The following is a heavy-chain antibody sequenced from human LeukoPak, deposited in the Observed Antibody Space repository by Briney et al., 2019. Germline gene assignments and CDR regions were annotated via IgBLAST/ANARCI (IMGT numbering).Heavy chain of an antibody. V-gene: IGHV1-18*04. J-gene: IGHJ4*02. D-gene: IGHD3-10*01. CDR3: ARDRVLLWFGELPIPDY. CDR1: GYTFTGYY. CDR2: ISAYNGNT. Sequence: ASVKVSCKASGYTFTGYYMHWVRQAPGQGLEWMGWISAYNGNTNYAQKLQGRVTMTTDTSTSTAYMELRSLRSDDTAVYYCARDRVLLWFGELPIPDYWGQGTLVTVSS.